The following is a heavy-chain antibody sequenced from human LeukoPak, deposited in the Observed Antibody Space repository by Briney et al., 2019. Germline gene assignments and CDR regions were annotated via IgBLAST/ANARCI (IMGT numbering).Heavy chain of an antibody. D-gene: IGHD5-18*01. CDR1: GFNINDYY. J-gene: IGHJ4*02. CDR3: AKGYNYAYEY. Sequence: GGSLRLSCAASGFNINDYYMGWLRQAPGKGLEWVSLIYSGGSTYYAASVKGRFTISRDNSKNTLYLQMNSLRPEDTAVYYCAKGYNYAYEYWGQGTLVTVSS. V-gene: IGHV3-53*01. CDR2: IYSGGST.